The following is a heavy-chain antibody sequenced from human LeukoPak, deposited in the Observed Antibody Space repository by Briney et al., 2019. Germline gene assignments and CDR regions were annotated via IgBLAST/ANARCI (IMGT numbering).Heavy chain of an antibody. CDR3: ARDLHLVEPLVNFDY. Sequence: SVKVSCKASGGTFSSYAISWVRQAPGQGLEWMGGIIPIFGTANYAQKFQGRVTITADESTSTAYMELSSLRSDDTAVYYCARDLHLVEPLVNFDYWGQGTLVTVSS. V-gene: IGHV1-69*13. CDR1: GGTFSSYA. CDR2: IIPIFGTA. D-gene: IGHD2-2*01. J-gene: IGHJ4*02.